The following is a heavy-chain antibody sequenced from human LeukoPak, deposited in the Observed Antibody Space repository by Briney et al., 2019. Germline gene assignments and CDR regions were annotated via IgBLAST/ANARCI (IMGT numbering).Heavy chain of an antibody. J-gene: IGHJ4*02. CDR3: AREGAKTDYYDSSGYYDDY. Sequence: GGSLRLSCAASGFTFRSYVMSWVRLAPGKGLEWVSGLNTDGAWIYYADSVKGRFTISRDNAKNSLYLQMNSLRAEDTAVYYCAREGAKTDYYDSSGYYDDYWGQGTLVTVSS. V-gene: IGHV3-21*01. D-gene: IGHD3-22*01. CDR1: GFTFRSYV. CDR2: LNTDGAWI.